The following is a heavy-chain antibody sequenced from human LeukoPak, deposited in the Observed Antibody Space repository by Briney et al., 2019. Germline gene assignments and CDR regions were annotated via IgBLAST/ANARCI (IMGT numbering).Heavy chain of an antibody. D-gene: IGHD3-10*01. CDR1: GGSFSGYY. CDR3: ARGHGSGSYYFDY. J-gene: IGHJ4*02. Sequence: SETLSLTCAVYGGSFSGYYWSWIRQPPGKGLEWIGEINHSGSTNYNPSLKSRVTISVDTSKNQFSLKLSSVTAADTVVYYCARGHGSGSYYFDYWGQGTLVTVSS. V-gene: IGHV4-34*01. CDR2: INHSGST.